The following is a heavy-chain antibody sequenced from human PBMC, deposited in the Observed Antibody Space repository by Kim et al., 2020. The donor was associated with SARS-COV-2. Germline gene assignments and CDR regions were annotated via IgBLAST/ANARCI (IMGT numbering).Heavy chain of an antibody. Sequence: ADSVKGRFTISRDNAKNSLYLQMNSLRAEETALYYCAKGVAAGTVGYFDYWGQGTLVTVSS. J-gene: IGHJ4*02. D-gene: IGHD6-13*01. V-gene: IGHV3-9*01. CDR3: AKGVAAGTVGYFDY.